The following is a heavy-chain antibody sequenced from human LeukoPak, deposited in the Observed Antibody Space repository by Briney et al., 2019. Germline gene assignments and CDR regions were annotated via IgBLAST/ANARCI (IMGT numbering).Heavy chain of an antibody. CDR3: ARDGLSRGAFDI. D-gene: IGHD2-2*01. Sequence: GESLKISCKGSGYSFTSYWIGWVRQMPGKGLEWMGIIYPGDSDTRYSPSFQGQVTISADTSISTAYMELSRLRSDDTAVYYCARDGLSRGAFDIWGQGTMVTVSS. V-gene: IGHV5-51*01. CDR2: IYPGDSDT. CDR1: GYSFTSYW. J-gene: IGHJ3*02.